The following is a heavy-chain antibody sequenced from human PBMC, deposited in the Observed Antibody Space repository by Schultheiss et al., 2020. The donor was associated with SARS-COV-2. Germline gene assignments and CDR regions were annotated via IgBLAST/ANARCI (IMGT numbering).Heavy chain of an antibody. CDR1: GFTFSSYA. V-gene: IGHV3-30-3*02. Sequence: GGSLRLSCAASGFTFSSYAMHWVRQAPGKGLEWVAVTSYDGKNNDYAESVKGRFTISRDNSKNTLYLQMNSLRAEDTAVYYCAKRLCGGDCYSVDYWGRGALVTVSS. J-gene: IGHJ4*02. D-gene: IGHD2-21*02. CDR2: TSYDGKNN. CDR3: AKRLCGGDCYSVDY.